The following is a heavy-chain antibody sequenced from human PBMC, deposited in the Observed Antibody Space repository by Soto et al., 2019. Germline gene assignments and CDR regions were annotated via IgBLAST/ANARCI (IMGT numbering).Heavy chain of an antibody. J-gene: IGHJ5*02. CDR1: GYSFRTHG. CDR2: ISTYDDKT. Sequence: QVQLVQSGAEVKTPGASVKVSCRASGYSFRTHGISWVRQAPGQGLEWMGWISTYDDKTNFPQKFQGRITMTTDTSTITAYMELRSLRSDDTAVYFFARDLGYCNSSGCFRNWFDPWGQGTLVTVYS. V-gene: IGHV1-18*01. D-gene: IGHD2-15*01. CDR3: ARDLGYCNSSGCFRNWFDP.